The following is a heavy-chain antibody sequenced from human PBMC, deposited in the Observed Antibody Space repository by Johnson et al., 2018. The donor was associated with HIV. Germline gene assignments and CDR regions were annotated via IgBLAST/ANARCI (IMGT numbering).Heavy chain of an antibody. D-gene: IGHD1-14*01. CDR1: GFTFSDYW. J-gene: IGHJ3*01. CDR3: AKETQYKVGWDAFDL. CDR2: ISAGTDGP. Sequence: QVQLVESGGGVVQPGRSLRLSCAASGFTFSDYWVHWVRQAPGQGLVWVSAISAGTDGPYYADSVKGRFTISRDNSKNTVYLLMNRLRAEDTAVYYCAKETQYKVGWDAFDLWGQGTMVTVSS. V-gene: IGHV3-NL1*01.